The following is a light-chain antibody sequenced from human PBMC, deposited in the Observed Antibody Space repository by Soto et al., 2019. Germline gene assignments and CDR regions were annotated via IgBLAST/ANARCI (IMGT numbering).Light chain of an antibody. Sequence: DIQMTQSPSTLSASVGDRVTITCRASQSISSWLAWYQQKPGKAPKLLIYKASSLKSGVPSRFSGSGSGTEFTITISSLQPDDFATYYRQQYNSYPLTFGGGTKVEIK. V-gene: IGKV1-5*03. CDR2: KAS. CDR3: QQYNSYPLT. CDR1: QSISSW. J-gene: IGKJ4*01.